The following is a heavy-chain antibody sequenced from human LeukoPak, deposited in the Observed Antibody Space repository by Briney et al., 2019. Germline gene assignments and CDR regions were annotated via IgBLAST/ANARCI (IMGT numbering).Heavy chain of an antibody. J-gene: IGHJ5*02. CDR2: IRSKANSYAT. Sequence: PGGSLRLSCAASGFTFSGSAMHWVRQVSGKGLEWVGRIRSKANSYATAYAASVEGRFTISRDDSKNTAYLQMNSLKTEDTAVYYCARPRAGNWFDPWGQGTLVTVSS. V-gene: IGHV3-73*01. CDR3: ARPRAGNWFDP. CDR1: GFTFSGSA. D-gene: IGHD6-19*01.